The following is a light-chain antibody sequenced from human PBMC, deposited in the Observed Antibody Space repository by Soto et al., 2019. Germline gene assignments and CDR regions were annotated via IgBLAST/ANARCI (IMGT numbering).Light chain of an antibody. CDR3: QQRSNWPRFT. CDR2: DVS. J-gene: IGKJ3*01. CDR1: QSVSSY. V-gene: IGKV3-11*01. Sequence: EIVLTQSPATLSLSPGERATLSCRASQSVSSYLAWYQQKPGQAPRLLIYDVSNRATGIPARFSGSGSGTDFTITTSSLVPDDFAVYYCQQRSNWPRFTFGPGTKVDIK.